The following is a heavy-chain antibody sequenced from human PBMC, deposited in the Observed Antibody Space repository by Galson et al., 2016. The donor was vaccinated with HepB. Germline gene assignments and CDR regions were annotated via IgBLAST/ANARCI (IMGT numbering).Heavy chain of an antibody. Sequence: SLRLSCAASGFTFSTYELHWVRQTSGIGLEWVSSITTSGDTYYAGSVKGRFTISRENVKSTLYLQMNSLGVDDTAVYYCTRLNRYGAPRGGGLDVWGQGTTVTVSS. D-gene: IGHD4-17*01. CDR1: GFTFSTYE. V-gene: IGHV3-13*01. CDR2: ITTSGDT. CDR3: TRLNRYGAPRGGGLDV. J-gene: IGHJ6*02.